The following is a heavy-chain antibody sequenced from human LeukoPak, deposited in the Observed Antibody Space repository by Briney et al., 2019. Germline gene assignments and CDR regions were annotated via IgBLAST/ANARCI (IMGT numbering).Heavy chain of an antibody. D-gene: IGHD3-3*01. CDR1: GYTFTGNY. V-gene: IGHV1-2*02. Sequence: GASVKVSCKASGYTFTGNYIHWVRQAPGQGLEWMGWINCNSGDTNYAPRFQGRVSMTRDTSINTAYMDMSMLRSDDTAVYYCARAFLLLEWLLEYFDLWGRGTLVTVSS. CDR3: ARAFLLLEWLLEYFDL. CDR2: INCNSGDT. J-gene: IGHJ2*01.